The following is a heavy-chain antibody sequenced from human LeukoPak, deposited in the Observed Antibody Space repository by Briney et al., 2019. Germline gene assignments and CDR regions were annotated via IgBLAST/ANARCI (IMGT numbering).Heavy chain of an antibody. Sequence: GGSLRLSCAASGFTFSDYYMSWIRQAPGKGLEWLSYIISTGGTIYYADSVKGRFTISRDNAENSLYLQMNSLRAEDTAVYYCAGYSSGWFGAFHIWGQGTMVTVSS. CDR1: GFTFSDYY. V-gene: IGHV3-11*04. CDR3: AGYSSGWFGAFHI. CDR2: IISTGGTI. J-gene: IGHJ3*02. D-gene: IGHD6-19*01.